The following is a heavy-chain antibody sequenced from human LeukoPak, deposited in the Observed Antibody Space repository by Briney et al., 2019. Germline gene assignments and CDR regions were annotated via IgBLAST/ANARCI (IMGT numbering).Heavy chain of an antibody. CDR2: IYDSGST. CDR3: GRPGPGAFDI. Sequence: SETLSLTCTVSGGSISNKYRSWIRQPPGKGLEWIGYIYDSGSTNYNPSLKSRVTISVDTSKNQFSLKLSSVTAADTAVYYCGRPGPGAFDIWGQGTMVTVSS. J-gene: IGHJ3*02. CDR1: GGSISNKY. V-gene: IGHV4-59*01.